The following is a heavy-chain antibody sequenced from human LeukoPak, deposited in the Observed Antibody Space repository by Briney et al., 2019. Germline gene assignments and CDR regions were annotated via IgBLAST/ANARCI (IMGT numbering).Heavy chain of an antibody. Sequence: SETLSLTCTVSGGSISSYYWSWIRQAPGKGLEWIGYIYYSGSTNYNPSLKSRVTISVDTSKNQFSLKLSSVTAADTAVYYCARSTTHCSSTSCYPSGMDVWGQGTTVTVSS. CDR1: GGSISSYY. D-gene: IGHD2-2*01. J-gene: IGHJ6*02. CDR2: IYYSGST. CDR3: ARSTTHCSSTSCYPSGMDV. V-gene: IGHV4-59*01.